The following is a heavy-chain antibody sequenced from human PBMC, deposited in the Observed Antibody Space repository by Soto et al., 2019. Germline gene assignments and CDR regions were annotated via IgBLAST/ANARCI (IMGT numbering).Heavy chain of an antibody. CDR1: GYTFSSYG. Sequence: ASVKVSCKASGYTFSSYGINWVRQAPGQGLEWMGWISGYNGNTNYAQKFQDRVTMTTDTSASTAYMELWSLRSDDTAMYYCARDHSSSWHDFDPWGQGTLVTVSS. J-gene: IGHJ5*02. D-gene: IGHD6-13*01. CDR2: ISGYNGNT. V-gene: IGHV1-18*01. CDR3: ARDHSSSWHDFDP.